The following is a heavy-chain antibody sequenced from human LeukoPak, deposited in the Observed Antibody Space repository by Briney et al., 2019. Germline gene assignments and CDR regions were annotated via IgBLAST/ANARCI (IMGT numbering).Heavy chain of an antibody. V-gene: IGHV3-21*01. CDR1: RFSFSSYS. D-gene: IGHD6-13*01. CDR3: ARDAAAGPSKGDYYYGMDV. Sequence: GGSLRVSCAASRFSFSSYSMNCVRQAPGRRREWVSSISSSSDHIYYADSVERRFTISRDKDKTSLYLHMNSLRAEDTAVYYCARDAAAGPSKGDYYYGMDVWGQGTTVTVSS. J-gene: IGHJ6*02. CDR2: ISSSSDHI.